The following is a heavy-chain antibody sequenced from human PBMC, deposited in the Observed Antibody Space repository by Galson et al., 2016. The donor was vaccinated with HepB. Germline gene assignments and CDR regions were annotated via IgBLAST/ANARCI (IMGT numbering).Heavy chain of an antibody. CDR3: AKGSNGWTKFIDF. CDR2: ITGSDGST. D-gene: IGHD6-19*01. Sequence: SLRLSCAASGFTFTNYAVSWVRQAPGKGLEWVSGITGSDGSTRYADSVKGRFIISRDNSKNTLYLQMDSLRAEDTAVYYCAKGSNGWTKFIDFWGQGTLVTVSS. CDR1: GFTFTNYA. V-gene: IGHV3-23*01. J-gene: IGHJ4*02.